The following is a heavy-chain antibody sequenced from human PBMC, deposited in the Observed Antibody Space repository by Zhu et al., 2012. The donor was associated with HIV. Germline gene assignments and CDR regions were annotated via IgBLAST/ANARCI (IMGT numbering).Heavy chain of an antibody. Sequence: EVQLVESGGGLVQPGGSLKLSCAASGFTFSGSTIHWVRQASGKGLEWVGHIRSKANNYATAYAASLKGRFTISRDDSKNTAYLQVNSLKTEDTAVYYCTRLYDILNWYFDLWGLAPWSLSLQ. CDR1: GFTFSGST. J-gene: IGHJ2*01. CDR2: IRSKANNYAT. D-gene: IGHD3-9*01. CDR3: TRLYDILNWYFDL. V-gene: IGHV3-73*02.